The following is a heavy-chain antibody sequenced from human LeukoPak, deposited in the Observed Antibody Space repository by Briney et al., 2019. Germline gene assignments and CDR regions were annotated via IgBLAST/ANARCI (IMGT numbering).Heavy chain of an antibody. CDR1: GGSFSGYY. CDR2: INHSGST. CDR3: ARVKQGYCSSTSCWTYNWFDP. V-gene: IGHV4-34*01. Sequence: SETLSLTCAVSGGSFSGYYWSWIRQPPGKGLEWIGEINHSGSTNYNRSLKSRVTISVDTSKNQFSLKLSSVTAADTAVYYCARVKQGYCSSTSCWTYNWFDPWGQGTLVTVSS. J-gene: IGHJ5*02. D-gene: IGHD2-2*01.